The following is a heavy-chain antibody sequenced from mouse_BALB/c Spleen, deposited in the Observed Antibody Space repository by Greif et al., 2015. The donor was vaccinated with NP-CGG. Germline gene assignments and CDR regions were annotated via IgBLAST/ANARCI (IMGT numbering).Heavy chain of an antibody. V-gene: IGHV1-9*01. CDR1: GYTFSSYW. CDR3: ARSYYGSSHYYFDY. J-gene: IGHJ2*01. Sequence: VKVVESGAELMKPGASVKISCKATGYTFSSYWIEWVKQRPGHGLEWIGEILPGSGSTNYNEKFKGEATFTADTSSNTAYMQLSSLTSEDSAVYYCARSYYGSSHYYFDYWGQGTTLTVSS. CDR2: ILPGSGST. D-gene: IGHD1-1*01.